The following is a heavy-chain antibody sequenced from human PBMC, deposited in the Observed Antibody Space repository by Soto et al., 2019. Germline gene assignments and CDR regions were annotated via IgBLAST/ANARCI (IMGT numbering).Heavy chain of an antibody. Sequence: EVKLLESGGGLVQPGGSLILSCAAYGFTFSSYAMSWVRQAPGKGLEWDSANSGSGGSTYYADSVKGRFTISRDNSKNTLYLKKNSLKAEDRAVYYCAKVYCSGGSCPTDYWGQGTLVNVSS. CDR3: AKVYCSGGSCPTDY. CDR1: GFTFSSYA. J-gene: IGHJ4*02. D-gene: IGHD2-15*01. CDR2: NSGSGGST. V-gene: IGHV3-23*01.